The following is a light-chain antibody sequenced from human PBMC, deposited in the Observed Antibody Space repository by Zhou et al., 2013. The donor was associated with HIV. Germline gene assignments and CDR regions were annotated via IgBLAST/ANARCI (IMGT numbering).Light chain of an antibody. J-gene: IGKJ4*01. CDR3: QQCNSYPLT. CDR1: QSFSSC. CDR2: KAS. V-gene: IGKV1-5*03. Sequence: DIQMTQSPSTLSASVGDRVTITCRASQSFSSCLAWYQQKPGKAPKLLIYKASSLEGGVPSRFSGSGSGTEFTLTISSLQPDDFATYYCQQCNSYPLTFGGGTKVEIK.